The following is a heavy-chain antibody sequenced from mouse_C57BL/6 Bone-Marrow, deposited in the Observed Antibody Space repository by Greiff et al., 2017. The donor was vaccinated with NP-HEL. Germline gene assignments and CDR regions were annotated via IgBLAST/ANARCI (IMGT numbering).Heavy chain of an antibody. D-gene: IGHD1-1*01. CDR3: ARSTTVANY. J-gene: IGHJ2*01. V-gene: IGHV1-54*01. CDR1: GYAFTNYL. Sequence: VQLQPSVAELVRPGTSVKVSCKASGYAFTNYLIEWVKQRPGQGLEWIGVINPGRGGTNYNEKFKGKATLTADKSSSTAYMQLSSLTSEDSAVYFCARSTTVANYWGQGTTLTVSS. CDR2: INPGRGGT.